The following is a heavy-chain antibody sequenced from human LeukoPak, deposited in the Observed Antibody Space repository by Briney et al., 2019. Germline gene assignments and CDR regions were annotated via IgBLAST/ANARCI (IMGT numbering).Heavy chain of an antibody. J-gene: IGHJ5*02. CDR3: AREYDGYCSGGSCFRGTYNWFDP. V-gene: IGHV3-23*01. D-gene: IGHD2-15*01. CDR2: DGSGAIA. Sequence: PGGSLRLSCAASGFTFNNYAMSWVRQAPGKGLEWVSTDGSGAIAYYTDSDKGRFTISRDNSKNTLYLQLNTLRPEDTAVYYCAREYDGYCSGGSCFRGTYNWFDPWGQGTLVTVSS. CDR1: GFTFNNYA.